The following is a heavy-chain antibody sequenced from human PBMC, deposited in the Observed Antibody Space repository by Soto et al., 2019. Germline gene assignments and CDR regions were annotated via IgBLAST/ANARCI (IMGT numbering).Heavy chain of an antibody. CDR2: ITGTGGST. V-gene: IGHV3-23*01. CDR3: AKDEGFGSSSYY. Sequence: LRLSCAASGFTFSSYAMTWVRQAPGKGLEWVSTITGTGGSTYYADSVKGRFTISRDNSKNTLFLQLNSLRAEDTAIYYCAKDEGFGSSSYYWGQGTLVTVSS. D-gene: IGHD6-13*01. J-gene: IGHJ4*02. CDR1: GFTFSSYA.